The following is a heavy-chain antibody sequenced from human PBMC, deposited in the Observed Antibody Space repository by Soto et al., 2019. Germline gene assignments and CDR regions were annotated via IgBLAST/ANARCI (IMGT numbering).Heavy chain of an antibody. CDR2: ISNGDETT. CDR3: ARDPKGREGYNFDF. D-gene: IGHD5-12*01. J-gene: IGHJ4*02. CDR1: GFSFTDYS. V-gene: IGHV3-11*01. Sequence: GSLTLSCAASGFSFTDYSMALIRQAPGKGLEWVSYISNGDETTHYPDSVKGRFIVSRDNAKNVLLLQRSGLRVDDTAVYYCARDPKGREGYNFDFWGRGALVTVYS.